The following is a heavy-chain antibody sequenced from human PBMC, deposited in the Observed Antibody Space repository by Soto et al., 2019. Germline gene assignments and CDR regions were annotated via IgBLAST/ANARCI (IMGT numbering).Heavy chain of an antibody. D-gene: IGHD3-10*02. J-gene: IGHJ6*04. CDR3: ARDVLDYYGLDV. CDR1: GFTLSDYY. CDR2: ISSTGGTV. V-gene: IGHV3-11*01. Sequence: QVQLVESGGGLVKPGESLRLSCAASGFTLSDYYMTWVRQIPGKGLEWISYISSTGGTVNYADSVKGRCTISRDNIKNSLFLQMTRLRDEDTAVYYCARDVLDYYGLDVWGKGTTVTVSS.